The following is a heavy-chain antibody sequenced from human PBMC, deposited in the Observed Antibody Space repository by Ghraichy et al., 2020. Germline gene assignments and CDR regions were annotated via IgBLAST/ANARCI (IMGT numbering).Heavy chain of an antibody. J-gene: IGHJ4*02. V-gene: IGHV4-61*01. CDR2: IYYSGST. Sequence: SETLSLTCTVSGGSVSSGSYYWSWIRQPPGKGLEWIGYIYYSGSTNYNPSLKSRVTISVDTSKNQFSLKLSSVTAADTAVYYCARVGWHRNFDYWGQGTLVTVSS. CDR3: ARVGWHRNFDY. CDR1: GGSVSSGSYY. D-gene: IGHD6-19*01.